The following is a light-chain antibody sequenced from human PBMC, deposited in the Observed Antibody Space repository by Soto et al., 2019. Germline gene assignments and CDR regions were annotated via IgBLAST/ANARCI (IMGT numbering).Light chain of an antibody. CDR1: QSISSY. V-gene: IGKV1-39*01. CDR2: AAS. CDR3: QQSFSTPYT. Sequence: DIQMTQSPSLLSASVGDRVTITCRASQSISSYLHWYHQKPGKAPELLIYAASSLQSGVPSRFSGSGSGTDFTLTISSLQPEDFATYYCQQSFSTPYTFGQGTKLEIK. J-gene: IGKJ2*01.